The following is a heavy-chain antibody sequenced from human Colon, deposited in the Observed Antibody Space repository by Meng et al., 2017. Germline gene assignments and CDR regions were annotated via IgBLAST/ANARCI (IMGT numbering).Heavy chain of an antibody. CDR2: VSHTGST. Sequence: QVQLQESGPGLVKPSQTLSLTCTGSGGSISNGFFFWSWIRQHPLKGLEWIGSVSHTGSTSYNPSIQSLVTISRDTPKNQFSLNLTSVTAADTAVYFCARGSGTLRHFDYWGQGTLVTVSS. CDR3: ARGSGTLRHFDY. J-gene: IGHJ4*02. V-gene: IGHV4-31*01. D-gene: IGHD1-26*01. CDR1: GGSISNGFFF.